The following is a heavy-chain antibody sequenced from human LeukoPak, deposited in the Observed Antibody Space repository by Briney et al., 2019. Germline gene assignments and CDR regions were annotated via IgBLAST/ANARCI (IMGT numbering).Heavy chain of an antibody. CDR3: ARDQLYCTGGYCYFDS. CDR2: INGDGRSI. J-gene: IGHJ4*02. V-gene: IGHV3-74*01. CDR1: GFTVSSYW. Sequence: GGSLRLSCVASGFTVSSYWMHWVRQAPGKGRVWVSRINGDGRSISYADSVKGRFTISRDNAKTTLYLQMNSLSAEDTALYYCARDQLYCTGGYCYFDSWGQGTLVTVSS. D-gene: IGHD2-8*02.